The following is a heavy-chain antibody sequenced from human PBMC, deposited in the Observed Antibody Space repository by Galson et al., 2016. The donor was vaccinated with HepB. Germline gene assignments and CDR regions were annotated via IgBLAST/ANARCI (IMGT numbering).Heavy chain of an antibody. CDR2: ISSTSENI. D-gene: IGHD6-19*01. J-gene: IGHJ4*02. CDR3: ARDPWYSSGWPFDY. Sequence: SLRLSCATSGFTLSTYSMSWVRQAPGKGLEWVSYISSTSENIYYADAVKGRFTISRDNAKNSLYLQMKSLRDEDTAVYYCARDPWYSSGWPFDYWGQGTPVTVSS. CDR1: GFTLSTYS. V-gene: IGHV3-48*02.